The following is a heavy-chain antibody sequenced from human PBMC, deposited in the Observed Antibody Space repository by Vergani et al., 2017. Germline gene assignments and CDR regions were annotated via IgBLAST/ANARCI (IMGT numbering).Heavy chain of an antibody. CDR1: GGSLSGYY. D-gene: IGHD1-14*01. CDR3: ASSIVSRNPADGFDN. J-gene: IGHJ4*02. Sequence: QVQLQESGPGLVRPSEPLSLPCTASGGSLSGYYWNWIRQTPGEGLEWIGYVEDSGYFNYNPSLKTRVSMSSDTSNNQFSLVLSSVTVADTDVYYCASSIVSRNPADGFDNWGQGTLVTVSS. V-gene: IGHV4-59*12. CDR2: VEDSGYF.